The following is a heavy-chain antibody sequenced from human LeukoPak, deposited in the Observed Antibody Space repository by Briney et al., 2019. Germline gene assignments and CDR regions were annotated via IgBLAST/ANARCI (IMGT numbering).Heavy chain of an antibody. CDR1: GYTLTELS. CDR3: ATAYCSSTSCYRDYGMDV. V-gene: IGHV1-24*01. J-gene: IGHJ6*02. CDR2: FDPEDGET. Sequence: ASVKVSCKVSGYTLTELSMHWVRQAPGKGLEWMGGFDPEDGETIYAQKFQGRVTMTEDTSPGTAYMELSSLRSEDTAVYYCATAYCSSTSCYRDYGMDVWGQGTTVTVSS. D-gene: IGHD2-2*01.